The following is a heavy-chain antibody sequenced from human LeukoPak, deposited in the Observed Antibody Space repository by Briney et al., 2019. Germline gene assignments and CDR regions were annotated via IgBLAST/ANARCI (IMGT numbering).Heavy chain of an antibody. D-gene: IGHD3-10*01. J-gene: IGHJ5*02. V-gene: IGHV4-34*01. CDR3: ARGWFHYYSAGSTNRFYP. CDR1: GGSFSGYY. CDR2: INHSGST. Sequence: SETLSLTCAVYGGSFSGYYWSWIRQPPGKGLEWIGEINHSGSTNYNPSLKSRVTISVDTSKNQFSLKLSSVTAADTAVYYCARGWFHYYSAGSTNRFYPCGQGTLVSVSS.